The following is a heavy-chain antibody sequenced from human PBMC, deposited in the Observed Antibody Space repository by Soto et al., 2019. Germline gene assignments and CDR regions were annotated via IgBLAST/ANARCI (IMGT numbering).Heavy chain of an antibody. CDR2: IYYSGST. V-gene: IGHV4-31*03. Sequence: SETLSLTCTVSGGSISSGCYYWSWIRQHPGKGLEWIGYIYYSGSTYYNPSLKSRVTISVDTSKNQFSLKLSSVTAADTAVYYCARDRREVPNAPYYYYYGMDVWGQGTTVTVSS. CDR1: GGSISSGCYY. D-gene: IGHD1-1*01. J-gene: IGHJ6*02. CDR3: ARDRREVPNAPYYYYYGMDV.